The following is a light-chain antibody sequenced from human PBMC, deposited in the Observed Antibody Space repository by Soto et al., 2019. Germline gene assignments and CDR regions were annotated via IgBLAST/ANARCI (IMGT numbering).Light chain of an antibody. Sequence: DIQMTQSPSTLSASVGDRVTITCRASQSISSWLAWYQQKPGKAPKLLIYAASSLESGVPSRFSGSGSGTEFTLTISSLQPDDFATYYCQQYNSYSFTFGPGTKVDIK. CDR1: QSISSW. V-gene: IGKV1-5*01. CDR2: AAS. CDR3: QQYNSYSFT. J-gene: IGKJ3*01.